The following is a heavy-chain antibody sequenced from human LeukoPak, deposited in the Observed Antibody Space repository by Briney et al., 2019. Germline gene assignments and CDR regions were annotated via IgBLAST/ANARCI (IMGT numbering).Heavy chain of an antibody. J-gene: IGHJ4*02. CDR3: AGSVGYSRTFDY. V-gene: IGHV3-66*01. CDR1: GFTVRSNY. D-gene: IGHD6-13*01. CDR2: IYSGGRT. Sequence: GGSLRLSCAASGFTVRSNYMSWVRQAPGTGLEGVSVIYSGGRTCYADSVTGRFTISSDNSKNTQYLQLTSLGAEDTAVDYCAGSVGYSRTFDYWGQGTLVTVSS.